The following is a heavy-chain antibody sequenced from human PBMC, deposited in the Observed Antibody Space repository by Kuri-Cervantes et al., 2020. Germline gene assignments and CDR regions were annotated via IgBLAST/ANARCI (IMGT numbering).Heavy chain of an antibody. CDR1: GYTFTSYG. D-gene: IGHD5-18*01. V-gene: IGHV1-18*01. CDR3: ASGIVTAMVGPPFGMDV. Sequence: ASVKVSCKASGYTFTSYGISWVRQAPGQGLEWMGWISAYNGNTNYAQKLQGRVTMTTDTATSTAYMELRRLRSDDTAVYYCASGIVTAMVGPPFGMDVWGQGTTVTVSS. J-gene: IGHJ6*02. CDR2: ISAYNGNT.